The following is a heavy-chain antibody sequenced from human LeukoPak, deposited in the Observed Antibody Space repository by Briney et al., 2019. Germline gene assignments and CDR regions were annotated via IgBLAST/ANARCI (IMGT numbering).Heavy chain of an antibody. V-gene: IGHV4-59*12. CDR2: IYYSGST. D-gene: IGHD6-13*01. J-gene: IGHJ3*02. Sequence: SETLSLTCTVSGGSISSYYWSWIRQPPGKGLEWIGYIYYSGSTNYNPSLKSRVTISVDTSKNQFSLKLSSVTAADTAVYYCARDPLGYSSSWYSGGAFDIWGQGTMVTVSS. CDR3: ARDPLGYSSSWYSGGAFDI. CDR1: GGSISSYY.